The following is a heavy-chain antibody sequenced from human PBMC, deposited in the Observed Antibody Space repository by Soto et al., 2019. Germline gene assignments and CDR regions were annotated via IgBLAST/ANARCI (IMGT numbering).Heavy chain of an antibody. CDR3: ARLPGADGSRSYYNVDWFDH. J-gene: IGHJ5*02. V-gene: IGHV5-51*01. CDR1: GYSFTSYW. D-gene: IGHD3-10*01. CDR2: IYPGDSDT. Sequence: GESLKISCKGSGYSFTSYWIGWVRQMPGKGLEWMGIIYPGDSDTRYSPSFQGQVTISADKSISTAYLQWSSLKASDTAMYYCARLPGADGSRSYYNVDWFDHWGQGTLVTVSS.